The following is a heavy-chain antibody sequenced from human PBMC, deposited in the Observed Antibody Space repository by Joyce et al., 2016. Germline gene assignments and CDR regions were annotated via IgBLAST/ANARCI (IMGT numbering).Heavy chain of an antibody. CDR3: Y. D-gene: IGHD5-12*01. CDR2: ISHTGIT. V-gene: IGHV4-34*01. J-gene: IGHJ4*02. Sequence: QVQLQQWGAGLLKPSESLSLTCAVYGGSFSGYYWSWIRQPPGKGLELIGDISHTGITKYNPSLKGRVTVSVDTSKNQFSPLRVATALGRTGGYIDYWGQGSLVTVSS. CDR1: GGSFSGYY.